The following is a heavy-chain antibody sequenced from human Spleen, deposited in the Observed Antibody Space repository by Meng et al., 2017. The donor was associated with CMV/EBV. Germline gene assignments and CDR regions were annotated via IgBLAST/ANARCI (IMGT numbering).Heavy chain of an antibody. D-gene: IGHD3-3*01. CDR1: GFTFSSYA. J-gene: IGHJ4*02. V-gene: IGHV3-23*01. CDR2: ISGSGGST. Sequence: GGSLRLSCAVSGFTFSSYAMSWVRQAPGKGLEWVSTISGSGGSTYYADSVKGRFTISRDNSKNTLYLQMSSLRAEDTAVYYCAKDDPTTTFGVVIIPIWDGRDNWGQGTLVTVSS. CDR3: AKDDPTTTFGVVIIPIWDGRDN.